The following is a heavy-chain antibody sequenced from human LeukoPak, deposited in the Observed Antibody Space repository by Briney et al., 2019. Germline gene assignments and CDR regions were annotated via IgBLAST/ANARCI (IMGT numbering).Heavy chain of an antibody. CDR3: ARDVAGTHGAFDI. D-gene: IGHD6-19*01. CDR1: GFTFSSYS. V-gene: IGHV3-21*01. CDR2: ISSSSSYI. J-gene: IGHJ3*02. Sequence: GGSLRLSCAASGFTFSSYSMNWVRQAPGKGLEWVSSISSSSSYIYYADSVKGRFTISRDNAKNSLYLQMNSLRAEDTAVYYCARDVAGTHGAFDIWGQGTMVTVSS.